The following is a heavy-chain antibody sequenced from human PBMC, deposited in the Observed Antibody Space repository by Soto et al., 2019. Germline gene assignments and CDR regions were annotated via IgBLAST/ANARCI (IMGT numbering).Heavy chain of an antibody. D-gene: IGHD2-8*01. CDR1: GFLFTDYY. Sequence: LRLSCTASGFLFTDYYMSWIRQPPGKGLEWLAYIDGSSDYTNSADSVKGRFTISRDNAKNSVFLQMNNLRADDTAVYYCARDLRFSSTNYFDFWGRGTLVTVSA. CDR2: IDGSSDYT. J-gene: IGHJ4*02. V-gene: IGHV3-11*06. CDR3: ARDLRFSSTNYFDF.